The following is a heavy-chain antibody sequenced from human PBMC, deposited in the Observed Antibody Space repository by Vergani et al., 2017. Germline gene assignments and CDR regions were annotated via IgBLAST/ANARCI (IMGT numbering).Heavy chain of an antibody. CDR2: ISYDGSNK. CDR1: GFTFSSYD. Sequence: QVQLVESGGGVVQPGRSLRLSCAVSGFTFSSYDMHWVRQAPGKGLEWVAVISYDGSNKYYADSVKGRFTNSRDNSKKTLYLQMNSLRAEDTAVYYCAKDIGETAMDYLDYWGQGTLVTVPS. CDR3: AKDIGETAMDYLDY. V-gene: IGHV3-30*04. D-gene: IGHD5-18*01. J-gene: IGHJ4*02.